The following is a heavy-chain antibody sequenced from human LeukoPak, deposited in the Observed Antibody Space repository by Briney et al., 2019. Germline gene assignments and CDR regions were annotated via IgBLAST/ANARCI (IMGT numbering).Heavy chain of an antibody. D-gene: IGHD4-17*01. V-gene: IGHV3-21*04. J-gene: IGHJ4*02. CDR3: AKDGFLAATVTD. CDR1: GFTFSTST. Sequence: GGSLRLSCAASGFTFSTSTMNWVRQAPGKGLGWVSSISSSSSYIYYADSVKGRFTISRDNARNSLFLQMNSLRAEDTATYYCAKDGFLAATVTDWGQGTLVTVSS. CDR2: ISSSSSYI.